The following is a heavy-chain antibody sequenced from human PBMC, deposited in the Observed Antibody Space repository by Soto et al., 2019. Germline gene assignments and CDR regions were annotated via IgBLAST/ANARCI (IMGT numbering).Heavy chain of an antibody. CDR2: IYPGDSDT. CDR1: GYSFTSCW. Sequence: GESLKISCKGSGYSFTSCWIGWVRQMPGKGLEWMGIIYPGDSDTRYSPSFQGQVTISADKSISTAYLQWSSLKASDTAMYYCARHACSSTSCYPYYYYYGMDVWGQGTTVTVSS. V-gene: IGHV5-51*01. D-gene: IGHD2-2*01. CDR3: ARHACSSTSCYPYYYYYGMDV. J-gene: IGHJ6*02.